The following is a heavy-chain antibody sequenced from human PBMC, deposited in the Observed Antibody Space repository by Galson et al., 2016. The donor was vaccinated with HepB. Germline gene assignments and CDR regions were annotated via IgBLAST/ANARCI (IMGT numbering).Heavy chain of an antibody. J-gene: IGHJ4*02. CDR1: GFTFSSYA. D-gene: IGHD3-3*01. V-gene: IGHV3-23*01. CDR2: ISGSGGGI. Sequence: SLRLSCAASGFTFSSYAMSWVRQAPGKGLEWVSGISGSGGGINYADSVKGRFTISRDNSKNMLHLQMNSLRAEDMAVYYCAKDSRLRFLEWLSSYYFDSWGQGTLVTVSS. CDR3: AKDSRLRFLEWLSSYYFDS.